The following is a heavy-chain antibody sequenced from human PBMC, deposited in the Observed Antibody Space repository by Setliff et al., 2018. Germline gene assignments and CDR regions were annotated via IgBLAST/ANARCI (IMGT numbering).Heavy chain of an antibody. CDR2: ISTSGDNT. CDR3: AKEALLWFGELSDAFDI. CDR1: GFTFSSYA. Sequence: PGGSLRLSCVTSGFTFSSYAMAWVRQAPGKGLEWVSSISTSGDNTYNVDPVKGRFTISRDSSKNTLYLQMNSLRAEDTAVYYCAKEALLWFGELSDAFDIWGQGTMVTVSS. V-gene: IGHV3-23*01. D-gene: IGHD3-10*01. J-gene: IGHJ3*02.